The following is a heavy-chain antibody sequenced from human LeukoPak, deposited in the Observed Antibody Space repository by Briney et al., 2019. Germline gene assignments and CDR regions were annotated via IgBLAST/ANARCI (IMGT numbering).Heavy chain of an antibody. J-gene: IGHJ3*02. CDR1: GGSISSYY. CDR3: ARDPWSYGGTHIRNAFDI. Sequence: PSETLSLTCIVSGGSISSYYWSWIRQPPGKGLEWIGYIYYSGSTNYNPSLKSRVTISVDTSKNQFSLKLSSVTAADTAVYYCARDPWSYGGTHIRNAFDIWGQGTMVTVSS. D-gene: IGHD4-23*01. CDR2: IYYSGST. V-gene: IGHV4-59*01.